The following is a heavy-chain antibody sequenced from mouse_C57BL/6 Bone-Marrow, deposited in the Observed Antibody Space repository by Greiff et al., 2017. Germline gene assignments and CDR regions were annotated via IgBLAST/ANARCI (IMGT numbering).Heavy chain of an antibody. CDR2: IDPENGDT. CDR3: TPYYYGSSPSYAMDY. D-gene: IGHD1-1*01. CDR1: GFNIKDDY. Sequence: VQLQQSGAELVRPGASVKLSCTASGFNIKDDYMHWVKQRPEQGLEWIGWIDPENGDTEYASKFQGKATITADTSSNTAYLQLSSLTSEDTAVYYCTPYYYGSSPSYAMDYWGQGTSVTVSS. V-gene: IGHV14-4*01. J-gene: IGHJ4*01.